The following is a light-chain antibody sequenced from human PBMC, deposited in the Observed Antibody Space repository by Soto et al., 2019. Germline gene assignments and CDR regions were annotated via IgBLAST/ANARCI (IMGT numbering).Light chain of an antibody. J-gene: IGKJ4*01. CDR1: QSVKNNY. V-gene: IGKV3-20*01. CDR2: DAS. CDR3: QQYGSTPLT. Sequence: EIVLKQSPDTLSLSPGERATISCRASQSVKNNYFAWYQQKPGQPPRFLIYDASSRATGIPDMFSGSGSGTDFTLTISRLEPEDFAVYYCQQYGSTPLTFSGGTKVEIK.